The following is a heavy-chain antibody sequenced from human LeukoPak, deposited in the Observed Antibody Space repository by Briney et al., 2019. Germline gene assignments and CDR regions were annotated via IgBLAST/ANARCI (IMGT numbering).Heavy chain of an antibody. J-gene: IGHJ4*02. V-gene: IGHV3-30-3*01. CDR2: ISYDGSNK. Sequence: GGSLRLSCAASGFTFSSYAMHWVRQAPGKGLEWVAVISYDGSNKYYADSVKGRFTISRDNSKNTLYPQMNSLRAEDTAVYYCARDRVVVTTDQLDYWGQGTLVTVSS. D-gene: IGHD3-22*01. CDR3: ARDRVVVTTDQLDY. CDR1: GFTFSSYA.